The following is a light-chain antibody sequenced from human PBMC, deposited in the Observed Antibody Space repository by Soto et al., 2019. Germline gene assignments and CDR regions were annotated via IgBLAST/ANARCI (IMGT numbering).Light chain of an antibody. CDR1: QGIRNN. V-gene: IGKV1-16*02. Sequence: DIQITQSPSSLSASVGDSVTITCRASQGIRNNLAWLQQKPGKAPKSLIYGVSTLQSRVPSKFSGSGSGTVFTRTISNLQPEDFSTYYCQQYDVYPLTFSGGTKVEIK. CDR2: GVS. J-gene: IGKJ4*01. CDR3: QQYDVYPLT.